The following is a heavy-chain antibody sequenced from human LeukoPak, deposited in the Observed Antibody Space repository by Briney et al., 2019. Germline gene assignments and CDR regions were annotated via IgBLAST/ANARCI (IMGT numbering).Heavy chain of an antibody. V-gene: IGHV3-74*03. CDR3: ARGPDHGGSYYHD. CDR1: GFTFSGSW. D-gene: IGHD1-26*01. Sequence: GGSLRLSCAASGFTFSGSWMYWVRQAPGKGLVWVSRINSDGSTTEYADSVKGRFTISRDNAKNTLFLQLSSLRAEDTAVYCCARGPDHGGSYYHDWGQGTLVTVSS. J-gene: IGHJ4*02. CDR2: INSDGSTT.